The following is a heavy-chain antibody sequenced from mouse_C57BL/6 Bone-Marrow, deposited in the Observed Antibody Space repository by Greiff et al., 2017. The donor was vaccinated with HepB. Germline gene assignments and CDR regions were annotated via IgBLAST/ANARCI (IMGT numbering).Heavy chain of an antibody. CDR3: ARHRRQLRLSLGFDY. V-gene: IGHV5-6*02. D-gene: IGHD3-2*02. Sequence: DVKLVESGGDLVKPGGSLKLSCAASGFTFSSYGMSWVRQTPDKRLEWVATISSGGSYTYYPDSVKGRFTISRDNAKNTLYLQMSSLKSEDTAMYYCARHRRQLRLSLGFDYWGQGTTLTVSS. CDR2: ISSGGSYT. J-gene: IGHJ2*01. CDR1: GFTFSSYG.